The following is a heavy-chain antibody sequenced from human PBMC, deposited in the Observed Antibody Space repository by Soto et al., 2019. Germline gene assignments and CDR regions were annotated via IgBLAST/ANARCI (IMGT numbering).Heavy chain of an antibody. CDR3: ARDPDYRGGTEYSLDALDF. V-gene: IGHV3-21*01. Sequence: LRLSCAASGFTFSSYSMNWVRQAPGKGLEWVSSISSSSSYIYYADSVKGRFAISRDNAKNSLYLQMNSLRAEDTAVYYCARDPDYRGGTEYSLDALDFWGQGTMVTVSS. D-gene: IGHD4-4*01. CDR1: GFTFSSYS. CDR2: ISSSSSYI. J-gene: IGHJ3*01.